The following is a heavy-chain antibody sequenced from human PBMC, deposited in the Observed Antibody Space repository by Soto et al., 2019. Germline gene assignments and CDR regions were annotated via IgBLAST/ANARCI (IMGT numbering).Heavy chain of an antibody. Sequence: ASVKVSCKASGYTFTSYGISWVRQAPGQGLEWMGWISAYNGNTNYAQKLQGRVTMTTDTSTSTAYMELRSLRSDDTAVYYCARDSFRYSYGYYFDYRGQGTLVTVSS. J-gene: IGHJ4*02. CDR3: ARDSFRYSYGYYFDY. D-gene: IGHD5-18*01. CDR1: GYTFTSYG. V-gene: IGHV1-18*01. CDR2: ISAYNGNT.